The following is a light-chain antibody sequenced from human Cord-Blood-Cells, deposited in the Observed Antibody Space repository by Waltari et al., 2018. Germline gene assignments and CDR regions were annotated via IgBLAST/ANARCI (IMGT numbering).Light chain of an antibody. J-gene: IGLJ3*02. Sequence: QSALTQPASVSGSPGQSITISCTGTSSDVGRYNLVSWYQQHPGKAPNLMIYEGSKRPSGVSNRFSGSKSGNTASLTISGLQAEDEADYYCCSYAGSSTLFGGGTKLTVL. V-gene: IGLV2-23*01. CDR3: CSYAGSSTL. CDR2: EGS. CDR1: SSDVGRYNL.